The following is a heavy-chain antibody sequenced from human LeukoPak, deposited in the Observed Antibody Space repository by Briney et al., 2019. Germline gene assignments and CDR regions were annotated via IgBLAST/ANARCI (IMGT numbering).Heavy chain of an antibody. CDR1: GGTFSSYA. D-gene: IGHD4-11*01. CDR2: IILIFGTA. CDR3: ARGVTTASYYYYYMDV. V-gene: IGHV1-69*05. Sequence: GASVTVSCTSSGGTFSSYAFSWLRQAPGQGLEWMGGIILIFGTANYAQKFQGRDTITTDESTSTAYMELSSLRSEDTAVYYCARGVTTASYYYYYMDVWGKGTTVTVSS. J-gene: IGHJ6*03.